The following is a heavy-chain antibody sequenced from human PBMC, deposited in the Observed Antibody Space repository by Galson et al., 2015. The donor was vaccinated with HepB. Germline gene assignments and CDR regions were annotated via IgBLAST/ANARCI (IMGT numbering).Heavy chain of an antibody. V-gene: IGHV1-2*02. CDR3: ARDCEPRITSVCFHS. CDR2: INPDSSVT. D-gene: IGHD3-3*01. J-gene: IGHJ5*01. CDR1: GYTFTDYY. Sequence: SVKVSCKASGYTFTDYYMHWVRQAPGQGLEWLGWINPDSSVTKYEQKFQGRVTMTRDTSNSTAYMELSRLRSDDTAVYYCARDCEPRITSVCFHSWGQGTLVNVSS.